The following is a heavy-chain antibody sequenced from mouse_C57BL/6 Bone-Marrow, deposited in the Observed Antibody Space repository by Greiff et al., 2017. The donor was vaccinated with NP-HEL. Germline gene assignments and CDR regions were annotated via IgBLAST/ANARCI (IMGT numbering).Heavy chain of an antibody. CDR1: GYTFTSYW. J-gene: IGHJ2*01. V-gene: IGHV1-72*01. CDR3: ANGYYYFDY. Sequence: VLLQQPGAELVKPGASVKLSCKASGYTFTSYWMHWVKQRPGRGLEWIGRIDPNSGGTKYNETFKSTATLTVYKPSSIAYMHLSSLTSADSAVYYCANGYYYFDYWGQGTTLTVSA. CDR2: IDPNSGGT. D-gene: IGHD2-3*01.